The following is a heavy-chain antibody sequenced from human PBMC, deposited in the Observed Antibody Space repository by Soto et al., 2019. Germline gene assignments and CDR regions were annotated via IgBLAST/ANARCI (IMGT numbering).Heavy chain of an antibody. J-gene: IGHJ5*02. CDR2: ISGSGGST. V-gene: IGHV3-23*01. CDR1: GFTFSSYA. Sequence: PVGSLRLSCAASGFTFSSYAMSWVRQAPGKGLEWVSAISGSGGSTYYADSVKGRFTISRDNSKNTLYLQMNSLRAEDTAVYYCAKARGWGVSGWFDPWGQGTLVTVSS. CDR3: AKARGWGVSGWFDP. D-gene: IGHD6-19*01.